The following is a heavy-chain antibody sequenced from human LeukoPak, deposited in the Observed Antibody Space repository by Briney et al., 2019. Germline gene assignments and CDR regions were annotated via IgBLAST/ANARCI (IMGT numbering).Heavy chain of an antibody. Sequence: SETLSLTCTVSGGSISSYYWGWIRQPPGKGLEWIGSIYYSGSTYYNPSLKSRVTISVDTSKNQFSLKLSSVTAADTAVYYCARERVGATRDFDYWGQGTLVTVSS. CDR1: GGSISSYY. J-gene: IGHJ4*02. CDR3: ARERVGATRDFDY. CDR2: IYYSGST. V-gene: IGHV4-39*07. D-gene: IGHD1-26*01.